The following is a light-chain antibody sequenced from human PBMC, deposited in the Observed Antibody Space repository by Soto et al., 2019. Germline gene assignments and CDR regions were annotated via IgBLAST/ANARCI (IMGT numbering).Light chain of an antibody. CDR3: QQTYSNPRT. CDR2: ASS. V-gene: IGKV1-39*01. CDR1: QSISIY. Sequence: DIQMTQSPSSLSASVGDRVTITCRTSQSISIYLNWYQQIPGKAPKLMIYASSNLHTGVPSRFSGSASGTDFTLTISSLQPEDVATYYCQQTYSNPRTFGQGTKVDIK. J-gene: IGKJ1*01.